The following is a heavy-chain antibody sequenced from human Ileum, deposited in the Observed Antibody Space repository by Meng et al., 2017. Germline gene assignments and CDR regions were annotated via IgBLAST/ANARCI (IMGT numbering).Heavy chain of an antibody. D-gene: IGHD6-6*01. CDR3: ARGREQQLVRGFVY. CDR1: GGSFSGYY. CDR2: INHSGNT. V-gene: IGHV4-34*01. J-gene: IGHJ4*02. Sequence: QVQVQQWGAGLLKPSETPSLTCAVYGGSFSGYYCSWLRQPPGKGLEWIGEINHSGNTNYNPSLKSRVTLSLDTSKNHFSLNLTSVTAADTAVYYCARGREQQLVRGFVYWGQGTLVTVSS.